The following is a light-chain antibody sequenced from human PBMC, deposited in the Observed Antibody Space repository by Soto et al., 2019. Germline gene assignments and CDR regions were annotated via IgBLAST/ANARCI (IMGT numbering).Light chain of an antibody. V-gene: IGKV3D-15*01. Sequence: EIVLTQSPGTLSLSPGERATLSCRTSQSVSSSDLAWYQQKPGQAPRLLIYDASNRATGIPARFSGSGSGTEFTLTISGLQSDDFAVYFCQQYKNWPPWTFGHGTKVDI. CDR3: QQYKNWPPWT. CDR1: QSVSSSD. J-gene: IGKJ1*01. CDR2: DAS.